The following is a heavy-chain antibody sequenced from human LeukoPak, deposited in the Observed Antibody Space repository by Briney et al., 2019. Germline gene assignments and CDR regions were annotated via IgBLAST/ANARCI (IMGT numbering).Heavy chain of an antibody. CDR2: IKSKTDGGTT. V-gene: IGHV3-15*01. Sequence: KPGRSLRLSCAASGITFTDHGLSWVRQAPGKGLEWVGRIKSKTDGGTTDYAAPVKGRFTISRDDSKNTLYLQMNSLKTEDTAVYYCTTEPPTAYSGSYWWVDAFDIWGQGTMVTVSS. D-gene: IGHD1-26*01. CDR1: GITFTDHG. J-gene: IGHJ3*02. CDR3: TTEPPTAYSGSYWWVDAFDI.